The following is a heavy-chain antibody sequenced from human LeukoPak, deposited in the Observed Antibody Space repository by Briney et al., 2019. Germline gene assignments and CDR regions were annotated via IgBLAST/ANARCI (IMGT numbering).Heavy chain of an antibody. J-gene: IGHJ5*02. CDR3: ARTSADSSGYCWFDP. CDR2: IKQDGSEK. D-gene: IGHD3-22*01. V-gene: IGHV3-7*05. CDR1: GFTFSSYW. Sequence: GGSLRLSCAASGFTFSSYWMSWVRQAPGKGREWVANIKQDGSEKYYVDSVKGRFTISRDNAKNSLYLQMNSLRAEDTAVYYCARTSADSSGYCWFDPWGEGTLVTVSS.